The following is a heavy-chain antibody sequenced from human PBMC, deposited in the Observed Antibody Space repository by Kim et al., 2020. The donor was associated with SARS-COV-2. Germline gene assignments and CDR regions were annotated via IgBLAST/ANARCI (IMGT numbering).Heavy chain of an antibody. V-gene: IGHV3-9*01. CDR2: ISWNSGSI. Sequence: GGSLRLSCAASGFTFGDYAMHWVRQAPGKGLEWVSGISWNSGSIGYADSVKGRFTISRDNAKNSLYLQMNSLRAEDTALYYCAKDIINEVVTYYYYYGMDVWGQGTTVTVSS. CDR3: AKDIINEVVTYYYYYGMDV. CDR1: GFTFGDYA. D-gene: IGHD2-21*02. J-gene: IGHJ6*02.